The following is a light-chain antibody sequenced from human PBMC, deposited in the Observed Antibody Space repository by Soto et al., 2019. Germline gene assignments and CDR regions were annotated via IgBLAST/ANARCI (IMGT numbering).Light chain of an antibody. CDR2: HAS. CDR1: QHINTD. V-gene: IGKV1-5*01. Sequence: DIQMTQSPSTLSASVEDTVTITGRASQHINTDLAWYQQNPGKVPNLLIYHASSLVTGVPSRLSGSGSGTEFPLPISSLQPDDVAAYYCHQYSTLWTFGQGT. CDR3: HQYSTLWT. J-gene: IGKJ1*01.